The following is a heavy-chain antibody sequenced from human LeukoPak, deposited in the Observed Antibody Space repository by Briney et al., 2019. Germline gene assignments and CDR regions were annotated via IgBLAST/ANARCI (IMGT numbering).Heavy chain of an antibody. D-gene: IGHD1-26*01. CDR3: ANGQEWELPSYFDY. CDR2: IRGSGGST. Sequence: PGGSLRLSCAASGFTFSSYAMSWVRQAPGKGLEWVSGIRGSGGSTYYADSVKGRFTISRDNSKNTLYLQMNSLRAEDTAVYYCANGQEWELPSYFDYWGQGTLVTVSS. CDR1: GFTFSSYA. V-gene: IGHV3-23*01. J-gene: IGHJ4*02.